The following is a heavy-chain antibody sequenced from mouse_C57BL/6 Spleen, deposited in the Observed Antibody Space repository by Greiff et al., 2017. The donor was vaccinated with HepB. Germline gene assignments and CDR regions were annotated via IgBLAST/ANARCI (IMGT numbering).Heavy chain of an antibody. CDR2: INPNNGGT. Sequence: VQLQQSGPELVKPGASVKISCKASGYTFTDYYMNWVKQSHGKSLEWIGDINPNNGGTSYNQKFKGKATLTVDKSSSTAYMELRSLTSEDSAVYYCAREGYDGYFDVWGTGTTVTVSS. V-gene: IGHV1-26*01. D-gene: IGHD2-2*01. CDR3: AREGYDGYFDV. J-gene: IGHJ1*03. CDR1: GYTFTDYY.